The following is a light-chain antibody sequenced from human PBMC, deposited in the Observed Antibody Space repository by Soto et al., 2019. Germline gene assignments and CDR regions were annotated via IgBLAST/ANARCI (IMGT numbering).Light chain of an antibody. CDR2: AAS. J-gene: IGKJ5*01. CDR3: QQSYSTPPIT. V-gene: IGKV1-39*01. CDR1: QSISSY. Sequence: DIQITQSPSSLSASVGDRVTITCRARQSISSYLNWYQQKPGKTPKLLIYAASSLQSGVPSRFGGSGSGTDFTLTISSLQPEDFATYYCQQSYSTPPITFGQGTRLEIK.